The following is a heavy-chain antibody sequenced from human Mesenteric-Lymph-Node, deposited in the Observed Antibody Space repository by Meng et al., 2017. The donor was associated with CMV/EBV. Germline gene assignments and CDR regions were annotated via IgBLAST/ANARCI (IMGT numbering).Heavy chain of an antibody. J-gene: IGHJ6*02. CDR1: GITLSSCG. V-gene: IGHV3-33*06. CDR2: IWYDGSNK. Sequence: GESLKISCAASGITLSSCGMQWVRQAPGKGLEWVAVIWYDGSNKNYADSVKGRFTISRDNSRNTLYLQMNSLRAEDTAVYYCAKHPTRIVVAPSAYYYYYFTLWTSGAKGPRSPSP. CDR3: AKHPTRIVVAPSAYYYYYFTLWTS. D-gene: IGHD2-2*01.